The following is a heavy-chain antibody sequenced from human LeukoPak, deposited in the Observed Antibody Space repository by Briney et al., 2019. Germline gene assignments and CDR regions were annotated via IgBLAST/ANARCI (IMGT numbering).Heavy chain of an antibody. D-gene: IGHD3-16*02. Sequence: GGSLRLSCATSGFSFSNYAMSWVRQAPGKGLEWVSAISGEGVTIYYADSVKGRFTISRDNSKNTLYLQMNSLRAEDTAVYYCAKDSTFGGVIVMGLFDYWGQGTLVTVSS. CDR3: AKDSTFGGVIVMGLFDY. CDR2: ISGEGVTI. CDR1: GFSFSNYA. J-gene: IGHJ4*02. V-gene: IGHV3-23*01.